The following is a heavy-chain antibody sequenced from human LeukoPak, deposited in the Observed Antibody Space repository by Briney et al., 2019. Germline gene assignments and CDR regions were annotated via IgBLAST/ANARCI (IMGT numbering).Heavy chain of an antibody. J-gene: IGHJ6*03. CDR3: AKPGHVDYDYVWGPYYYYYYYMDV. CDR2: ISDSGGST. V-gene: IGHV3-23*01. Sequence: GGSLRLSCAASGFTFSSYAMSWVRQAPGKGLEWVSDISDSGGSTYYADSVRGRFTISRDNSKNTLYLQMNSLRAEDTAVYYCAKPGHVDYDYVWGPYYYYYYYMDVWGKGTTVTVSS. D-gene: IGHD3-16*01. CDR1: GFTFSSYA.